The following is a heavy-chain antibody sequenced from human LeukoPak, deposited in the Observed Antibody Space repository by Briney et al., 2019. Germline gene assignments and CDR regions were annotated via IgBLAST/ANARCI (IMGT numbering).Heavy chain of an antibody. V-gene: IGHV5-51*01. Sequence: GASVKVSCKASGYTFTSYWIGWVRQMPGKGLEWMGIIYPGDSDTRYSPSFQGQVTISADKSISTAYLQWSSLKASDTAMYYCARLLPGGYQLPFDYWGQGTLVTVSS. J-gene: IGHJ4*02. D-gene: IGHD2-2*01. CDR1: GYTFTSYW. CDR3: ARLLPGGYQLPFDY. CDR2: IYPGDSDT.